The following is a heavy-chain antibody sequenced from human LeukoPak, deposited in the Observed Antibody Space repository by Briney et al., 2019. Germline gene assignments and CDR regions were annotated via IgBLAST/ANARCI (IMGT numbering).Heavy chain of an antibody. Sequence: SCRASGYTFTSYPMHWVRQAPGKGLEWVAVISYDGSEKHYADPVKGRFTISRDNSKNTLYLQMSSLRAEDTAMYYCAREGNSGYYPYWGQGILVTVSS. CDR3: AREGNSGYYPY. V-gene: IGHV3-30-3*01. CDR2: ISYDGSEK. CDR1: GYTFTSYP. D-gene: IGHD3-22*01. J-gene: IGHJ4*02.